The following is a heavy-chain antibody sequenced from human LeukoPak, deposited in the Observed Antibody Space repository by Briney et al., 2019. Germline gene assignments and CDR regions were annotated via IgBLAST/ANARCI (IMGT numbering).Heavy chain of an antibody. D-gene: IGHD6-19*01. CDR3: ARGGYGRGIAVAGSYFDY. CDR1: GGSISSYY. CDR2: IYYSGST. V-gene: IGHV4-59*12. Sequence: PSETLSLTCTVSGGSISSYYWSWIRQPPGKGLEWIGSIYYSGSTYYNPSLKSRVTISVDTSKNQFSLKLSSVTAADTAVYYCARGGYGRGIAVAGSYFDYWGQGTLVTVSS. J-gene: IGHJ4*02.